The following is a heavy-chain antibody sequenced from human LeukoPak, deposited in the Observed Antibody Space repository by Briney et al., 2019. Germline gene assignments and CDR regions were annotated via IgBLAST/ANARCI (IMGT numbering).Heavy chain of an antibody. D-gene: IGHD6-19*01. CDR1: GYTFTSYG. Sequence: ASVKVSCKASGYTFTSYGISRVRQAPGQGLEGMGWISAYNGNTKYAQKLQGRVTMTTDTSTSTAYMELRSLRSDDTAVYYCARVYSSGWYVLYYFDYWGQGTLVTVSS. CDR3: ARVYSSGWYVLYYFDY. J-gene: IGHJ4*02. CDR2: ISAYNGNT. V-gene: IGHV1-18*01.